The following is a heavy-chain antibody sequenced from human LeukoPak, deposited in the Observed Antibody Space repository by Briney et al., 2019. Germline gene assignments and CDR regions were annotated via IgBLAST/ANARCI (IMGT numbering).Heavy chain of an antibody. Sequence: GGSLRLSCVASGFTFSDYYMSWIRQAPGKGLEWVSYISSSRSTIYYADSLKGRFTISRDNAKNSLYLQMNSLKTEDTAVYYCTTLTMIVGTHFDYWGQGTLVTVSS. J-gene: IGHJ4*02. CDR3: TTLTMIVGTHFDY. CDR1: GFTFSDYY. V-gene: IGHV3-11*01. CDR2: ISSSRSTI. D-gene: IGHD3-22*01.